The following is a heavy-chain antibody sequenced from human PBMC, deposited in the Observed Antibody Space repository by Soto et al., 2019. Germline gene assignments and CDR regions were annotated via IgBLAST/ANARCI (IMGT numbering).Heavy chain of an antibody. CDR2: IYWNDNE. J-gene: IGHJ4*02. Sequence: QITLKESGPTLVKPTQTLTLTCSFSGFSLTTTDMGVGWIRQPPGKALEWLALIYWNDNEHYSPSLKSRLSITKDTSKNQVVLTMTNLDPVDTATYYGLRSVIHQWHGSGYYGADCWGQGTLVTVSS. CDR3: LRSVIHQWHGSGYYGADC. D-gene: IGHD5-12*01. V-gene: IGHV2-5*01. CDR1: GFSLTTTDMG.